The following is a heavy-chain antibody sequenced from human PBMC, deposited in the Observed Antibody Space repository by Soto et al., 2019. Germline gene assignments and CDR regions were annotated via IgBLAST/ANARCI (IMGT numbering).Heavy chain of an antibody. V-gene: IGHV3-7*01. D-gene: IGHD2-15*01. CDR3: ATHCNGGDCYLGFDY. J-gene: IGHJ4*02. CDR2: IKQDGSEK. Sequence: EVQLVESGGGLVQPGGSLRLSCAASGITFSYYWMSWVRQAPGKGLEWVANIKQDGSEKYYVDSVKGRFTISRDNAKTSLYLQMISLSAEDTAVYYCATHCNGGDCYLGFDYWGQGPLVTVSS. CDR1: GITFSYYW.